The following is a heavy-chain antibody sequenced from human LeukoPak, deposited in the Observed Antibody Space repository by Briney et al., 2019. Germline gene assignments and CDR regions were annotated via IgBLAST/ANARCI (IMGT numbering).Heavy chain of an antibody. V-gene: IGHV3-23*01. CDR3: AKDWNLRSKNGYYFDY. Sequence: PGASLRLSCAASGFTFSSYAMSWVGQAPGKGLEWVSAISGSGGSTYYADSVKGRFTISRDNSKNTLYLQMNSLRAEDTAVYYCAKDWNLRSKNGYYFDYWGQGTLVTVSS. CDR1: GFTFSSYA. J-gene: IGHJ4*02. D-gene: IGHD4-17*01. CDR2: ISGSGGST.